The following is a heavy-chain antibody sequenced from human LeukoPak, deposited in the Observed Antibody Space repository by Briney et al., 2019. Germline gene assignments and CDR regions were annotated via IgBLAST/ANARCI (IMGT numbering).Heavy chain of an antibody. J-gene: IGHJ4*02. CDR1: GFTFSSYW. CDR2: IKQDGSEK. Sequence: GGSLRLSCAASGFTFSSYWMSWVRQAPGKGLEWVANIKQDGSEKYYVDSVKGRFTISRDNSKNTLYLQMKSLRVEDTAVYFCARDNDDILTGYYSALGYWGQGTLVTVSS. V-gene: IGHV3-7*01. D-gene: IGHD3-9*01. CDR3: ARDNDDILTGYYSALGY.